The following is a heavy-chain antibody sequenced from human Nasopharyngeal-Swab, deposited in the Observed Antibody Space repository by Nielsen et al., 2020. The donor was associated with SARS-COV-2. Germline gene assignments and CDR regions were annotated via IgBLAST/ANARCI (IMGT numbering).Heavy chain of an antibody. J-gene: IGHJ5*02. CDR1: GYTFTTYA. Sequence: ASVKVSCKASGYTFTTYAIHWVRQAPGQRLEWMGWINAGNGNTKYSQKLQGRVTITRDTSASTAYMELSSLGSEDTAVYYCARDSSSGLRYFDWLSPGYNWFDPWGQGTLVTVSS. D-gene: IGHD3-9*01. CDR2: INAGNGNT. CDR3: ARDSSSGLRYFDWLSPGYNWFDP. V-gene: IGHV1-3*01.